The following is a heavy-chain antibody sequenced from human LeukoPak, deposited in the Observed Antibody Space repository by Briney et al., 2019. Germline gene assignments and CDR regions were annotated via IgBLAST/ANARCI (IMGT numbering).Heavy chain of an antibody. Sequence: PGGSLRLSCAASGFTFSSYSKNWVRQAPGKGLEWVSYISSSSSTIYYADSVKGRFTISRDNAKNSLYLRMNSLRAEDTAVYYCASWELDYYFDYWGQGTLVTVSS. V-gene: IGHV3-48*01. D-gene: IGHD1-26*01. CDR3: ASWELDYYFDY. J-gene: IGHJ4*02. CDR1: GFTFSSYS. CDR2: ISSSSSTI.